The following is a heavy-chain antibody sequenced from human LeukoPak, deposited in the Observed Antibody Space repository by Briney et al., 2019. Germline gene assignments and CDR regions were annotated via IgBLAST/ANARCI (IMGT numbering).Heavy chain of an antibody. CDR3: ARVAHGTIFGDGLFDP. Sequence: ASVKVSCKASAYTFTGYYMHWVRQAPGQGLEWMGWINPDSGGTNYAQKFQGRVTMTRDTSITTAHMELSGLRSDDTAVYFCARVAHGTIFGDGLFDPWGQGTLVTVSS. V-gene: IGHV1-2*02. CDR1: AYTFTGYY. D-gene: IGHD3-3*01. J-gene: IGHJ5*02. CDR2: INPDSGGT.